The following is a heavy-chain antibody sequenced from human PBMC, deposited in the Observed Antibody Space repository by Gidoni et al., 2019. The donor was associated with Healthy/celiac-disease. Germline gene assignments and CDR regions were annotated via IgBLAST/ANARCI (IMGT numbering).Heavy chain of an antibody. CDR2: IYYSGST. D-gene: IGHD3-10*01. CDR1: GGSISSSSYY. V-gene: IGHV4-39*01. CDR3: ARGRGWFGELLDY. J-gene: IGHJ4*02. Sequence: QLQLQESGPGLVKPSETLSLTCTVSGGSISSSSYYWGWIRQPPGKGLEWIGSIYYSGSTYYNPSLKSRVTISVDTSKNQFSLKLSSVTAADTAVYYCARGRGWFGELLDYWGQGTLVTVSS.